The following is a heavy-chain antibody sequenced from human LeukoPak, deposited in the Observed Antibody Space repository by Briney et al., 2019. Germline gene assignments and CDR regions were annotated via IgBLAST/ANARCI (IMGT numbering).Heavy chain of an antibody. J-gene: IGHJ4*02. D-gene: IGHD1-26*01. V-gene: IGHV1-18*01. CDR1: GFTFTSYG. CDR3: ARDPLDYWATSSGSRRPAFDY. CDR2: ISAYNGNT. Sequence: ASVKVSCGASGFTFTSYGITWVRQAPGQGLEWMGWISAYNGNTQYAQNLQGRVTMTTDTSTNTAYMELRSLRSDDTAVYYCARDPLDYWATSSGSRRPAFDYWGQGTLVTVSS.